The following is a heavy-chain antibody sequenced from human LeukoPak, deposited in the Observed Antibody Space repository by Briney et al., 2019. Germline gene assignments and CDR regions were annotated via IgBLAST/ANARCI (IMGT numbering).Heavy chain of an antibody. Sequence: GGSLRPSCAASGFTFSSYWMHWVRQAPGKGLVWVSRISGDGNDISYAESMKGRFTISRDNAKNTAYLQMNSLRAEDTAVYYCARAYCSSNSCSGASDIWGQGT. D-gene: IGHD2-2*01. V-gene: IGHV3-74*01. J-gene: IGHJ3*02. CDR3: ARAYCSSNSCSGASDI. CDR2: ISGDGNDI. CDR1: GFTFSSYW.